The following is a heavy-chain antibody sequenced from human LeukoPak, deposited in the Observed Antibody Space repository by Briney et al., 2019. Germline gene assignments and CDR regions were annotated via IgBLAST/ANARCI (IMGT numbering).Heavy chain of an antibody. V-gene: IGHV4-39*02. CDR2: IYYTGTT. J-gene: IGHJ4*02. D-gene: IGHD3-16*01. CDR3: ASAPRQGSIGGLDY. Sequence: SETLSLTCSVSGGSISSSTYYWGWIRQPPGKGLEWIGAIYYTGTTYYNPSLRSRVTIFVDTSKNHFSLKLSSVTAADTALYYCASAPRQGSIGGLDYWGQGTLVTVSS. CDR1: GGSISSSTYY.